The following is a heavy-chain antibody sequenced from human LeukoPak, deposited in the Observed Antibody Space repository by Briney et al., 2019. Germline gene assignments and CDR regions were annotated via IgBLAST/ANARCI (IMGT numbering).Heavy chain of an antibody. Sequence: PSETLSLTCAVYGESFSDYYWTWIRQPPGKGLEWIGEIEDSGSTNSNPSLKSRVTLSVDTSKSQFSLRLNSVTAADTAVYFCARSVSREGHNFIAYYFDYWSQGTLVTVSS. J-gene: IGHJ4*02. V-gene: IGHV4-34*01. CDR2: IEDSGST. CDR3: ARSVSREGHNFIAYYFDY. CDR1: GESFSDYY. D-gene: IGHD5-24*01.